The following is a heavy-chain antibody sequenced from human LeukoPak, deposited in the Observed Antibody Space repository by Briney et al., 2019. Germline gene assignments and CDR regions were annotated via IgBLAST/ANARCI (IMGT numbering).Heavy chain of an antibody. V-gene: IGHV1-18*01. CDR3: ESPYCSGGTCYAHDAFDI. Sequence: ASVKVSCKASGYTFTSYGISWVRQAPGQGLEWMGWVSVYNGNTNYAQKLQGRVTMTTDTSTSTAYMELRSLRSDDTAVYYCESPYCSGGTCYAHDAFDIWGQGTMVTVSS. D-gene: IGHD2-15*01. CDR2: VSVYNGNT. J-gene: IGHJ3*02. CDR1: GYTFTSYG.